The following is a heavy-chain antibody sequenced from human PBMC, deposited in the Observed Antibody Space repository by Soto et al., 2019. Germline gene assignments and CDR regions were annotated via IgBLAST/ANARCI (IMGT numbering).Heavy chain of an antibody. J-gene: IGHJ4*02. CDR1: GGSFSGYY. V-gene: IGHV4-34*01. CDR3: ARRGDHCSSTSCYPFDY. CDR2: INHSGST. D-gene: IGHD2-2*01. Sequence: SETLSLTCAVYGGSFSGYYWSWIRQPPGKGLEWIGEINHSGSTNYNPSLKSRVTISVDTSKNQLSLKLSSVTAADTAVYYCARRGDHCSSTSCYPFDYWGQGNLVTVSS.